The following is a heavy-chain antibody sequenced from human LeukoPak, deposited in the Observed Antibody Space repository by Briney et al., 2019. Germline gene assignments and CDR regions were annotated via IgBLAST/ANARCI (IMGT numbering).Heavy chain of an antibody. CDR3: AGAPGIAVAGKSPWGFY. Sequence: PSETLSLTCTVSGGSISSYYWSWVRQPPGKGLEWIGYIYYSGSTNYNPSLKRQVTITVDSSKIQFSLKLSSVSAADPSVYYCAGAPGIAVAGKSPWGFYWGQGTLVTVSS. CDR2: IYYSGST. V-gene: IGHV4-59*01. J-gene: IGHJ4*02. D-gene: IGHD6-19*01. CDR1: GGSISSYY.